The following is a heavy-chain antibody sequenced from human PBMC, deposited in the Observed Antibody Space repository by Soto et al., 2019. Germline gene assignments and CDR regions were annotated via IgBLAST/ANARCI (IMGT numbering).Heavy chain of an antibody. J-gene: IGHJ5*02. CDR2: MNPNSGNT. CDR1: GYTFTSYD. D-gene: IGHD3-10*01. V-gene: IGHV1-8*01. CDR3: ARGVGSGTYYNQYNWFDP. Sequence: ASVKVSCKASGYTFTSYDINWVRQATGQGFEWMGWMNPNSGNTGYAQKFQGRVTMTRDTSITTAYMELSSLRSEDTAVYYCARGVGSGTYYNQYNWFDPWGQGTLVTVSS.